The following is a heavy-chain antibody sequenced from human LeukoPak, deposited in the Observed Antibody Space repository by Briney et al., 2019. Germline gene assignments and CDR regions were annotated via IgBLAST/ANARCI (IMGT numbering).Heavy chain of an antibody. CDR2: MNPHSGNA. CDR3: ARDANLHPYYYYMDV. CDR1: GGTFSSYA. Sequence: ASVKVSCKASGGTFSSYAISWVRQAPGQGLEWMGWMNPHSGNAGFAQKFQGRVTMTRNTSINTAYMELSSLGSEDTAVYYCARDANLHPYYYYMDVWGTGTTVTVSS. V-gene: IGHV1-8*02. J-gene: IGHJ6*03. D-gene: IGHD4/OR15-4a*01.